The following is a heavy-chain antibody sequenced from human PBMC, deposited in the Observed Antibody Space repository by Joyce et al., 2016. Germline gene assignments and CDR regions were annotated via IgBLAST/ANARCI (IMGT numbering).Heavy chain of an antibody. J-gene: IGHJ4*02. CDR3: ARGRLWFGEVIGFDY. D-gene: IGHD3-10*01. V-gene: IGHV1-69*01. CDR2: LIPIFGTA. CDR1: GDTFSSYA. Sequence: QVQLVQSGAEVKKPGSSVKVSCKASGDTFSSYAISWVRQAPGQGLEWMGGLIPIFGTANYAQKFQGRLRITADDSTSTAYMDLSSLRSEDTAVYFCARGRLWFGEVIGFDYWGQGSLVTVSA.